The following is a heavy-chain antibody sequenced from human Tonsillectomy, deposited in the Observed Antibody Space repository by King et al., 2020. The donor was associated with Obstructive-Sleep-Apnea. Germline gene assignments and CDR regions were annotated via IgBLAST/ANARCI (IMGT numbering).Heavy chain of an antibody. J-gene: IGHJ4*02. CDR2: IKSKTDGGTT. CDR3: TSHRSLYGSGSSRGGY. V-gene: IGHV3-15*01. D-gene: IGHD3-10*01. CDR1: GFTLSNAW. Sequence: VQLVESGGGLVKPGGSLRLSCAASGFTLSNAWMSWVRQAPGKGLEWVGRIKSKTDGGTTDYAAPVKGRFTISRDDSKNTLYLQMNSLKTEDTGVYYCTSHRSLYGSGSSRGGYWGQGTLVTVSS.